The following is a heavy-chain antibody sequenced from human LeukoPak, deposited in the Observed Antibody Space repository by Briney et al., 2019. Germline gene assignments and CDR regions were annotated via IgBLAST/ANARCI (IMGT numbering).Heavy chain of an antibody. CDR1: GGSISSYY. CDR3: ARGDLGYCSGGSCYLYYFDY. J-gene: IGHJ4*02. V-gene: IGHV4-4*07. D-gene: IGHD2-15*01. CDR2: IYTSGST. Sequence: NTSETLSLTCTVSGGSISSYYWNWIRQPAGKGLEWIGRIYTSGSTNYNPSLKSRVSMSVDTSKNQFSLKLSSVTAADTAMYYCARGDLGYCSGGSCYLYYFDYWGQGTLVTVSS.